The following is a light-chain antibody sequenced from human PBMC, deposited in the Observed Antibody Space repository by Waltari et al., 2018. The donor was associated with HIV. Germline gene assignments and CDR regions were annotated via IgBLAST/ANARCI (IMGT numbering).Light chain of an antibody. V-gene: IGLV3-10*01. CDR1: ALPKRY. CDR3: YSRDSSGNSWV. CDR2: EDS. Sequence: SYELTQPPSVSVSPGQTARITCSGAALPKRYAYWYQQKSGQAPVLVIYEDSKRPSGIPERFSGSSSGTMATLTISGAQVEDEADYYCYSRDSSGNSWVFGGGTKLTVL. J-gene: IGLJ3*02.